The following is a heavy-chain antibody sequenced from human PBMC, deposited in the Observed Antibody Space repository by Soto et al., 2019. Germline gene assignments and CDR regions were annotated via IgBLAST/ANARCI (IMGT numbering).Heavy chain of an antibody. D-gene: IGHD3-10*01. J-gene: IGHJ4*02. CDR2: ISSSSTFI. CDR3: AGGDMGRGVNPPVDY. V-gene: IGHV3-21*01. CDR1: GFTFSSYS. Sequence: ESGGGLVKPGGSLRLSCAASGFTFSSYSMNWVRQAPGKGLEWVSSISSSSTFIYYADSVKGRFTISRDNAKNSLYLQMNSLRAEDTAVYYCAGGDMGRGVNPPVDYWGQGTLVTVSS.